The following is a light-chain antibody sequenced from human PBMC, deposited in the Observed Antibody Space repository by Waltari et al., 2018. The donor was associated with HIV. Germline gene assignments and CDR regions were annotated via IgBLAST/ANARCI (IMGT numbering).Light chain of an antibody. J-gene: IGKJ2*01. V-gene: IGKV3-20*01. Sequence: EIVLTQSPDTLSLSPGERAALSCRASQSVSSNYLAWYQQKPGQAPRLLIYGASSRATGIPDNFSGSGSGTDFTLTISRLEPEDFAVYYCQQYGSSPYTFGQGTKLEIK. CDR2: GAS. CDR3: QQYGSSPYT. CDR1: QSVSSNY.